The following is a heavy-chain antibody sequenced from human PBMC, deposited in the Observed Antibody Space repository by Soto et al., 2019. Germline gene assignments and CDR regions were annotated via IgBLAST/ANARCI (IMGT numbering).Heavy chain of an antibody. V-gene: IGHV3-21*01. CDR1: GFTFSSYS. CDR2: ISRSSYI. J-gene: IGHJ4*02. D-gene: IGHD3-16*01. Sequence: EVQLVESGGGLVKPGGSLRLSCAASGFTFSSYSMNWVRQAPGKGLEWVSSISRSSYIYYADSVKGRFTISRDNAKNSLYLQMNSLRAEDTAVYYCAGDKGGKFDYWGQGTLVTVSS. CDR3: AGDKGGKFDY.